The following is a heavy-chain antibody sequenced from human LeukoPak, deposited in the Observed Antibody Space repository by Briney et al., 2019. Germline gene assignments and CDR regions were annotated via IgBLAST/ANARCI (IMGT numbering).Heavy chain of an antibody. CDR3: TRGVRGVIRYNSDYHYMDI. CDR2: INADGSTT. Sequence: GGSLRLSCAASGSGFTFNNYWMHWVRQAPGKGLVWVSRINADGSTTSYADSVRGRFTISRDNAKNTLYLQMNSLRVEDTAVYYCTRGVRGVIRYNSDYHYMDIWGKGTTVTISS. D-gene: IGHD3-10*01. CDR1: GSGFTFNNYW. V-gene: IGHV3-74*01. J-gene: IGHJ6*03.